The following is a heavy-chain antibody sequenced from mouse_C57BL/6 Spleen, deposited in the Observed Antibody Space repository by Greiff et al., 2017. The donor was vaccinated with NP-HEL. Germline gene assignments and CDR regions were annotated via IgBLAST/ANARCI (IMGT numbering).Heavy chain of an antibody. Sequence: VQLQQPGAELVRPGTSVKLSCKASGYTFTSYWMHWVKQRPGQGLEWIGVIDPSDSYTNYNQKVKGKATLTVDTASSTAYMQLSSLTSEDSAVYYCASRLLWLRRGDYAMDYWGQGTSVTVSS. CDR1: GYTFTSYW. CDR2: IDPSDSYT. J-gene: IGHJ4*01. V-gene: IGHV1-59*01. D-gene: IGHD2-2*01. CDR3: ASRLLWLRRGDYAMDY.